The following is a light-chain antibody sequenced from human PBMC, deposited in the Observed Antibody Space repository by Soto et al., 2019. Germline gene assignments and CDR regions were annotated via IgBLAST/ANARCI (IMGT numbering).Light chain of an antibody. V-gene: IGKV3-15*01. CDR1: QSVTSN. Sequence: EIVMTQSPATLSVSPGERATLSCRPSQSVTSNLAWYQQKPGQAPRLLIYGASTRATGIPARFSGSGSETEFTLTISSLQSEDFAVYYCQQYNNWPPWTFGQGTKVEIK. J-gene: IGKJ1*01. CDR3: QQYNNWPPWT. CDR2: GAS.